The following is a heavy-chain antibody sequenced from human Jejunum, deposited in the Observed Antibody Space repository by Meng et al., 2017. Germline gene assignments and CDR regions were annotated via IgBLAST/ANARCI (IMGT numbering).Heavy chain of an antibody. D-gene: IGHD2-15*01. CDR2: IKQDGTEK. Sequence: GGSLRLSCAASGFTFSSPTMSWVRQAPGKGLEWVAYIKQDGTEKDYVDSVKGRFTISRDNAKNSLYLQMNSLRDEDTAVYYCARGGGYYFDYWGQGMRVTGSS. V-gene: IGHV3-7*04. CDR3: ARGGGYYFDY. CDR1: GFTFSSPT. J-gene: IGHJ4*02.